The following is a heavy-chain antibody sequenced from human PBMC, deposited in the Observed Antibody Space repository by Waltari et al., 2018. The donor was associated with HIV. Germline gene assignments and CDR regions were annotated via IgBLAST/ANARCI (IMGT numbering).Heavy chain of an antibody. CDR1: GFSVRSNH. Sequence: EVQLVESGGGLVQPGGSLRLSCAASGFSVRSNHIYSVSQAPGKGMEWFSVIYRGGVTYYADSVKCRFTISRDNSKNSVSLQMNNLRPEDTAVYYCTSEWIFWGQGTLVTVSS. CDR2: IYRGGVT. J-gene: IGHJ4*02. D-gene: IGHD3-3*01. CDR3: TSEWIF. V-gene: IGHV3-66*02.